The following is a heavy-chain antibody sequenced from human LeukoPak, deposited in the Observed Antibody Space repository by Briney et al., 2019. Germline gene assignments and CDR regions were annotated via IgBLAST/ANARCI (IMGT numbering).Heavy chain of an antibody. J-gene: IGHJ5*02. V-gene: IGHV1-46*01. CDR1: GYTFINNW. CDR2: INPTGTRT. Sequence: ASVKVSCKASGYTFINNWMHWLRRAPGQGLKGIERINPTGTRTLYAQKFQRRVTMTRDMSTSTDYMEVSSLRSEDTAVYYCARDNSVGDIAWWFDPWGQGTLVTVSS. D-gene: IGHD3-10*01. CDR3: ARDNSVGDIAWWFDP.